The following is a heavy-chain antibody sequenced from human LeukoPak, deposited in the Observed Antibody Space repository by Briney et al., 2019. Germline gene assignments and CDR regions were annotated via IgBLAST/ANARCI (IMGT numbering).Heavy chain of an antibody. J-gene: IGHJ4*02. Sequence: PSETLSLTCAVYGGSFSDYYWSWFRQPPGKGLEWIGEINHSGNTNYNPSPKSRVTLSVDTSKNQFSLRLSSVTAADTAVYYCERRPNYPDYWGQGTLVTVSS. V-gene: IGHV4-34*01. CDR2: INHSGNT. CDR1: GGSFSDYY. CDR3: ERRPNYPDY.